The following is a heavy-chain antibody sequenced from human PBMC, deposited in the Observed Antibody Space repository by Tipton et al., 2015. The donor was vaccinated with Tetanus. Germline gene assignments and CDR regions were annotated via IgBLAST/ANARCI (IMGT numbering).Heavy chain of an antibody. CDR3: ARNTHEGIVPAAIRYYYYGMDV. Sequence: TLSLTCTVSGGSISSGGYYWSWIRQHPGKGLEWIGYIYYSGSTYYNPSLKSRVTISVDTSKNQFSLKLSSVTVADTAVYYCARNTHEGIVPAAIRYYYYGMDVWGQGTTVTVSS. D-gene: IGHD2-2*02. V-gene: IGHV4-31*03. CDR2: IYYSGST. J-gene: IGHJ6*02. CDR1: GGSISSGGYY.